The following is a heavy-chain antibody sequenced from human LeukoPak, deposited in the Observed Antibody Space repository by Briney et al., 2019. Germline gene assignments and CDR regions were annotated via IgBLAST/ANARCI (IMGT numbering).Heavy chain of an antibody. J-gene: IGHJ4*02. CDR3: ARRARDGYNYGYGYFDY. CDR1: GYTFTGYY. Sequence: ASVKVSCKASGYTFTGYYMHWVRQAPGQGLEWMGWINPNSGGTNYAQKFQGRVTMTRDTSISTAYMELSRLRSDDTAVYYCARRARDGYNYGYGYFDYWGQGTLVTVSS. CDR2: INPNSGGT. V-gene: IGHV1-2*02. D-gene: IGHD5-24*01.